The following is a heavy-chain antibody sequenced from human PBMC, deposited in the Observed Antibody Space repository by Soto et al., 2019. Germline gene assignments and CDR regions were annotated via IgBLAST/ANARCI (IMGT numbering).Heavy chain of an antibody. D-gene: IGHD1-7*01. Sequence: ASVKVSCKASGYTFTGYYMHWVRQAPGQGLEWMGWINPNSGGTNYAQKFQGWVTMTRDTSISTAYMELSRLRSDDTAVYYCARDRFSWIYAGGSNYSYGMDVWRQGTTVTVS. V-gene: IGHV1-2*04. CDR2: INPNSGGT. CDR3: ARDRFSWIYAGGSNYSYGMDV. J-gene: IGHJ6*02. CDR1: GYTFTGYY.